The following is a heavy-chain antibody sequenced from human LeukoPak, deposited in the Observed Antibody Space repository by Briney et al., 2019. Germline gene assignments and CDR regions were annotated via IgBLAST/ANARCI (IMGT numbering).Heavy chain of an antibody. CDR1: GGSISGSSYY. Sequence: SETLSLTCTVSGGSISGSSYYWGWIRQPPGKGLEWIGSINYSGSTYYNPSLKSRVTISVDTSKNQFSLKLSSVTAADTAVYYCARHLRLRYFDYWGQGTLVTVSS. D-gene: IGHD3-9*01. J-gene: IGHJ4*02. V-gene: IGHV4-39*01. CDR3: ARHLRLRYFDY. CDR2: INYSGST.